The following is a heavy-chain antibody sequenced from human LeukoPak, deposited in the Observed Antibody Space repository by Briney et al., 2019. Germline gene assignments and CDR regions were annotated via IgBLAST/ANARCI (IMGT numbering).Heavy chain of an antibody. CDR1: GGSVSSYY. J-gene: IGHJ4*02. CDR2: IYYSGST. Sequence: PSETLSLTCTISGGSVSSYYWSWIRQPPGKGLEWIGYIYYSGSTNYNPSLKSRVTISIDTSKNQFSLKLSSVTAADKAFYYCGGGAQWLVFAYWGQGTLVTVSS. D-gene: IGHD6-19*01. CDR3: GGGAQWLVFAY. V-gene: IGHV4-59*02.